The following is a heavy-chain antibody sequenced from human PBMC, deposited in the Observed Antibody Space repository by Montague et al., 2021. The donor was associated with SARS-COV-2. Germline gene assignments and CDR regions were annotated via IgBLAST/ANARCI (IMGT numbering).Heavy chain of an antibody. CDR2: VHYTGST. J-gene: IGHJ4*02. V-gene: IGHV4-59*01. CDR1: GDSISSYY. D-gene: IGHD1/OR15-1a*01. CDR3: ARAQNTCFIANCVNYFDL. Sequence: SETLSLTCEVSGDSISSYYWSWIRQSPGKGLEWIGYVHYTGSTKYTPSLKTRVTLSLDTPKNHFSLKLRSVTAADTAIYYCARAQNTCFIANCVNYFDLWGLGVLVTVSS.